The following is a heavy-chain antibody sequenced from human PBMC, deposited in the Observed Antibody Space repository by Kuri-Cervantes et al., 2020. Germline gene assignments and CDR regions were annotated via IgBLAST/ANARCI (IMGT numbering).Heavy chain of an antibody. V-gene: IGHV4-39*07. CDR3: ARVLGYYDRAWFDP. J-gene: IGHJ5*02. Sequence: GSLRLSCTVSGGSISSSSYYWGWIRQPPGKGLEWIGSIYYSGSTYYNPSLKSRVTISVDTSKNQFSLKLSSVTAADTAVYYCARVLGYYDRAWFDPWGQGTLVTVS. D-gene: IGHD3-22*01. CDR1: GGSISSSSYY. CDR2: IYYSGST.